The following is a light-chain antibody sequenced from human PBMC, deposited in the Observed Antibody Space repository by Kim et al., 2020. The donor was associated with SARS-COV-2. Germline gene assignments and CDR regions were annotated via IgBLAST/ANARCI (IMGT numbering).Light chain of an antibody. CDR1: FSNIGAGYD. CDR2: SNT. V-gene: IGLV1-40*01. J-gene: IGLJ2*01. Sequence: QRVTSPCTGTFSNIGAGYDVPWYQHLPGRAPKLLIRSNTDRPSGVPDRFSGSKSGTSASLTITGLQAEDEADYYCQSYDSNLSGSVFGGGTQLTVL. CDR3: QSYDSNLSGSV.